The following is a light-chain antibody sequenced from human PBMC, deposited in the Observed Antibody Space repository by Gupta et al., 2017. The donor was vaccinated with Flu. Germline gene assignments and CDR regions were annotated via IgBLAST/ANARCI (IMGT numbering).Light chain of an antibody. J-gene: IGKJ1*01. CDR1: QSISSW. CDR2: KAS. CDR3: HQYHGT. V-gene: IGKV1-5*03. Sequence: DIQMTQAPSTLSASVGYRVTVTCRASQSISSWLDWSQQKPGKAPKRPISKASSLESGVPSRFCGSGSGTEITRLITNLLPDDFATYYSHQYHGTFGQGTKVEIK.